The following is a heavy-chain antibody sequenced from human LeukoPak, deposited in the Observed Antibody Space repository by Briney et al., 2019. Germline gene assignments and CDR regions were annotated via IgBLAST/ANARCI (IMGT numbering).Heavy chain of an antibody. Sequence: GGSLRLSCAASGFTFSGSAMHWVRQASGRGLEWVGRIRSKANSYATAYAASVKGRFTISRDDSKTTEYLKMNSLKTEDTAVYYGIGRFGGSNWFDPWGQGTLVTVSS. CDR1: GFTFSGSA. CDR3: IGRFGGSNWFDP. V-gene: IGHV3-73*01. D-gene: IGHD3-10*01. J-gene: IGHJ5*02. CDR2: IRSKANSYAT.